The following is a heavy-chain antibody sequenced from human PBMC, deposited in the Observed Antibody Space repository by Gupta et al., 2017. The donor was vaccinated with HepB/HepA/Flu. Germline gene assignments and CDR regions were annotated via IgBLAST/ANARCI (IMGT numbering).Heavy chain of an antibody. V-gene: IGHV3-7*01. CDR3: ARDPYETSYGAFDI. D-gene: IGHD3-22*01. CDR2: IKRDGSEQ. J-gene: IGHJ3*02. Sequence: EVQLVESGGGLVQPGGSLRLSCAASGFTCSTYWMTWVRQAPGKGLEWVANIKRDGSEQYYVDSVKGRFTISRDNAKNSLFLQMDSLRAEDTAVYYCARDPYETSYGAFDIWGQGTMVTVSS. CDR1: GFTCSTYW.